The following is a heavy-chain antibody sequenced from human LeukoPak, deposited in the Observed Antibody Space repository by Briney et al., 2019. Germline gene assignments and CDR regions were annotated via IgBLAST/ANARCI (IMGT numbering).Heavy chain of an antibody. Sequence: SETLSLTCTVSGGSISSYYWSWIRQTPGKGLEWIGYIYYSGSTNYNPSLKSRVTISVDTSKNQFSLKLSSVTAADTAVYYCARGLRGYSGYVPFDYWGQGTLVTVSS. CDR2: IYYSGST. D-gene: IGHD5-12*01. CDR1: GGSISSYY. CDR3: ARGLRGYSGYVPFDY. J-gene: IGHJ4*02. V-gene: IGHV4-59*12.